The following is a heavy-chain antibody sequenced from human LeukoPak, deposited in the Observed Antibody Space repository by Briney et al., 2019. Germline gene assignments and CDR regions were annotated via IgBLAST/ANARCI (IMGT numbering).Heavy chain of an antibody. J-gene: IGHJ6*03. CDR1: GFTFSSYA. D-gene: IGHD5-24*01. CDR3: TTDPNLATTNYYNYMDV. CDR2: ISGSGGST. V-gene: IGHV3-23*01. Sequence: GGSLRLSCAASGFTFSSYAMSWVRQAPGKGLEWVSAISGSGGSTYYADSVKGRFTISRDNSKNTLYLQMNSLRTEDTAVYYCTTDPNLATTNYYNYMDVWGKGTTVTVSS.